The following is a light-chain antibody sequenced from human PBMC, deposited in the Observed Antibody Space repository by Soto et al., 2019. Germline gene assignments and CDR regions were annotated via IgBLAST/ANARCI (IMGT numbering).Light chain of an antibody. V-gene: IGKV1-9*01. Sequence: IQFTQSPSSLSASVGDRVTITCRASQGISSYLAWYQQKPGRAPNLLTYAASTLQSGVPSRFSGSGSGTDFTLTISSLQPEDFATYYYQQVNSYPYTFVQGTKVDXK. CDR3: QQVNSYPYT. J-gene: IGKJ2*01. CDR1: QGISSY. CDR2: AAS.